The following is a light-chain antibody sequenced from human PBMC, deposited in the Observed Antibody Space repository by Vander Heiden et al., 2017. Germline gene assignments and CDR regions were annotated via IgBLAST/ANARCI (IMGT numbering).Light chain of an antibody. CDR2: DAS. CDR1: QSVRSY. V-gene: IGKV3-11*01. J-gene: IGKJ4*01. Sequence: EIVLTQSPATLSLSPGERAILSCRASQSVRSYLAWYQQKAGQAPRLLISDASNRATGIPARFSGSGSGTDFTLTISSLEPEDFAVYYCQHRSDWPLTFGGGTKVEIK. CDR3: QHRSDWPLT.